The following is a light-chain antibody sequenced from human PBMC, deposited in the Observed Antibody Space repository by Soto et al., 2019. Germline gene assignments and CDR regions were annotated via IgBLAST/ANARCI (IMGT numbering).Light chain of an antibody. CDR3: QQYGNSPLT. J-gene: IGKJ4*01. Sequence: EIVLTQSPGTLSLSPGERATLSCRASQSVSSDYLAWYQQKPGQTPKVLIYRASSRATGIPDRFSGSGSGTDFTRTSSRLEPEDFSVYYCQQYGNSPLTFGGGAQVEIK. V-gene: IGKV3-20*01. CDR1: QSVSSDY. CDR2: RAS.